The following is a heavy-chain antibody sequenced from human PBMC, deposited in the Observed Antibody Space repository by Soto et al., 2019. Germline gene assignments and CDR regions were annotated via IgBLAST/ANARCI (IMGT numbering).Heavy chain of an antibody. J-gene: IGHJ4*02. V-gene: IGHV3-23*01. Sequence: ESGGGVVQPGGSLRLSCAASGFTFRNFVMSWVRQAPGKGLEWVSAIRATGGQTFYADSVKGRFTISRDNSKNMLYLQIDRLRDEDTALYFCAQDRGWGVVSPSHDSWGQGTLVTVSS. D-gene: IGHD2-21*01. CDR2: IRATGGQT. CDR3: AQDRGWGVVSPSHDS. CDR1: GFTFRNFV.